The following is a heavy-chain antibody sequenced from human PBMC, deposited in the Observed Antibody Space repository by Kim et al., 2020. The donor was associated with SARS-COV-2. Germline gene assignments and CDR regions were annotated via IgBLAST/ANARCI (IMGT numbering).Heavy chain of an antibody. CDR3: ARQGRYCSSTSCYSLNWFDP. CDR1: GFTFSSYA. Sequence: GGSLRLSCAASGFTFSSYAMHWVRQAPGKGLEWVAVISYDGSNKYYADSVKGRFTISRDNSKNTLYLQMNSLRAEDTAVYYCARQGRYCSSTSCYSLNWFDPWGQGTLVTVSS. CDR2: ISYDGSNK. J-gene: IGHJ5*02. D-gene: IGHD2-2*02. V-gene: IGHV3-30-3*01.